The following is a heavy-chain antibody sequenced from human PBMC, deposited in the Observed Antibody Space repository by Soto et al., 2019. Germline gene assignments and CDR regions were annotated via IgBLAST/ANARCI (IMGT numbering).Heavy chain of an antibody. J-gene: IGHJ5*01. CDR3: VRLIGNSWLDF. D-gene: IGHD1-26*01. CDR2: AYYRSKWYN. Sequence: SQTLSLPCVISGYSVSSNSASLNFINQSPSRGLEWLGRAYYRSKWYNDYAESVKSRITINPDTSKNQFSLHLNSVTPEDTAVYYCVRLIGNSWLDFWGQGTLVTVSS. V-gene: IGHV6-1*01. CDR1: GYSVSSNSAS.